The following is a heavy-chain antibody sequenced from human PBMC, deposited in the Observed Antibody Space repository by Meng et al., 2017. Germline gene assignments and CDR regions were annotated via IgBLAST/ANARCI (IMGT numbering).Heavy chain of an antibody. J-gene: IGHJ4*02. V-gene: IGHV4-34*01. Sequence: GQLPQWGAGLLKPSETLSLTCAVYGGSCSGYYWSWIRQPPGKGLEWIGEINHSGSTNYNPSLKSRVTISVDTSKNQFSLKLSSVTAADTAVYYCARRGIAARPFYYWGQGALVTVSS. CDR1: GGSCSGYY. D-gene: IGHD6-6*01. CDR3: ARRGIAARPFYY. CDR2: INHSGST.